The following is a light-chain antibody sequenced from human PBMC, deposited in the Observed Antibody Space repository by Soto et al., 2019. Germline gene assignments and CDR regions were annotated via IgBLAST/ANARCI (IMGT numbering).Light chain of an antibody. J-gene: IGKJ2*01. CDR3: QLYDSSSYT. CDR2: GAS. CDR1: QSITSSY. V-gene: IGKV3-20*01. Sequence: EIVLTQSPGTLSWSPGERATLSCRASQSITSSYLSWYQQKPGQAPRLLIYGASRRATDIPDRFSGSGSGTDFTLTISRLEPEDFAVYFCQLYDSSSYTFGQGTKLEIK.